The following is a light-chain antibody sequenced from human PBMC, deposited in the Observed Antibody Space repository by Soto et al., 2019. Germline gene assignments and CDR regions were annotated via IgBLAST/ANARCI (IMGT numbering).Light chain of an antibody. J-gene: IGKJ2*01. CDR2: DAS. CDR1: QSVSSY. Sequence: EIVLTQSPATLSLSPGERATLSCRASQSVSSYLAWYQQKPGQAPRLLIYDASNSATGIPARFSGSGSGTDFTLSISSIVAEDFAVYYCQQRRNWSPYTFGQGTKLEIK. V-gene: IGKV3-11*01. CDR3: QQRRNWSPYT.